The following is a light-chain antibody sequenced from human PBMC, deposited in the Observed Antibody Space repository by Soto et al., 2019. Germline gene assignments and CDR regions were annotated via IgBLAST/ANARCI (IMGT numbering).Light chain of an antibody. CDR2: KAS. CDR1: QHISSW. J-gene: IGKJ1*01. Sequence: DIQMTQSPSTLSASVGDRVTITCRASQHISSWLAWYQQKPGKAPKLLIFKASNLKSGVPSRFSGSGSGTEFTLTISGLQPVDFATYYCQQYNPYSAWTFGQGTKVDIK. V-gene: IGKV1-5*03. CDR3: QQYNPYSAWT.